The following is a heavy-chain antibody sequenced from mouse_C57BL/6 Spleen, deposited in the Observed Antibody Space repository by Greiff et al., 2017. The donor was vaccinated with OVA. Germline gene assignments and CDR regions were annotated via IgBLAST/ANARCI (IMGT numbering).Heavy chain of an antibody. D-gene: IGHD1-1*01. Sequence: EVQRVESGPGMVKPSQSLSLTCTVTGYSITSGYDWHWIRHFPGNKLEWMGYISYSGSTNYNPSLKSRISITHDTSKNHFFLKLNSVTTEDTATYYCARERDYYGSSSGYFDVWGTGTTVTVSS. V-gene: IGHV3-1*01. CDR2: ISYSGST. CDR3: ARERDYYGSSSGYFDV. J-gene: IGHJ1*03. CDR1: GYSITSGYD.